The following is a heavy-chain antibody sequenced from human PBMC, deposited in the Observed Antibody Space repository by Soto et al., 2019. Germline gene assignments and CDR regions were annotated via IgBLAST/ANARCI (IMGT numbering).Heavy chain of an antibody. CDR2: IDPSDSYT. CDR1: GYSFTSYW. D-gene: IGHD1-26*01. CDR3: ARRSGSYYHYLFYSMDV. Sequence: RGESLKISCKGSGYSFTSYWISWVRQMPGKGLEWMGRIDPSDSYTNYSPSFQGHVTISADKSISTAYLQWSSLKASDTAMYYYARRSGSYYHYLFYSMDVWGQVTTGT. V-gene: IGHV5-10-1*01. J-gene: IGHJ6*02.